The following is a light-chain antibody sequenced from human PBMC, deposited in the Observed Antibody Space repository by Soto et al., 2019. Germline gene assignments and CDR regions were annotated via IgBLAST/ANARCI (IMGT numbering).Light chain of an antibody. V-gene: IGKV3-20*01. Sequence: EIVLTQSPCTLSLSPGERATLSCRASQSVSNNYLAWYQQKPGQAPRLLIYGASNRATGIPDRFSGSGSGTDFTLTISRLEPEDFAVYYCQQYNNWPTFGQGTRLEIK. CDR1: QSVSNNY. CDR2: GAS. J-gene: IGKJ5*01. CDR3: QQYNNWPT.